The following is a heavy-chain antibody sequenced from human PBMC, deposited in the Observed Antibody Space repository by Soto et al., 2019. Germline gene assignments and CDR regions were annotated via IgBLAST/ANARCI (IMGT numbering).Heavy chain of an antibody. J-gene: IGHJ5*02. V-gene: IGHV4-59*08. Sequence: SETLSLTCTVSGGSISSYYWSWIRQPPGKGLEWIGYIYYSGSTNYNPSLKSRVTISVDTSKNQFSLKLSSVTAADTAVYYCARGHIVVVPAAINGWFDPWGQGTLVTVSS. CDR3: ARGHIVVVPAAINGWFDP. D-gene: IGHD2-2*02. CDR1: GGSISSYY. CDR2: IYYSGST.